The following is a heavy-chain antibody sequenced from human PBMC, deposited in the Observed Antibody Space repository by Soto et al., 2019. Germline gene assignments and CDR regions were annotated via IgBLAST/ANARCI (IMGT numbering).Heavy chain of an antibody. CDR1: GYTFTGYY. V-gene: IGHV1-2*04. CDR3: ARGSDSSGYYYSDYYYGMDV. D-gene: IGHD3-22*01. CDR2: INPNSGGT. J-gene: IGHJ6*02. Sequence: ASVEVSCTASGYTFTGYYMHWVRQAPGQRLEWMGWINPNSGGTNYAQKFQGWVTMTRDTSISTAYMELSRLRSDDTAVYYCARGSDSSGYYYSDYYYGMDVWGQGTTVTVSS.